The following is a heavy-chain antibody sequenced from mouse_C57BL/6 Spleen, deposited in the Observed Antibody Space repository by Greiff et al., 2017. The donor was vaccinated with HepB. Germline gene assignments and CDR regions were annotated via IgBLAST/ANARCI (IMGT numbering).Heavy chain of an antibody. V-gene: IGHV5-9*01. D-gene: IGHD1-1*01. CDR3: ASRYGSSAFAY. CDR2: ISGGGGNT. J-gene: IGHJ3*01. CDR1: GFTFSSYT. Sequence: EVMLVESGGGLVKPGGSLKLSCAASGFTFSSYTMSWVRQTPEKRLEWVATISGGGGNTYYPDSVKGRFTISRDNAKNTLYLQMSSLRSEDTALYDGASRYGSSAFAYWGQGTLVTVSA.